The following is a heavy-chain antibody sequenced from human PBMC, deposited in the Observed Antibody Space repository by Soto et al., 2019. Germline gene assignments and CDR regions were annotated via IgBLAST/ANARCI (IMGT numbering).Heavy chain of an antibody. V-gene: IGHV3-49*03. Sequence: GGSLRLSCTASGFTFGDYAMSWFRQAPGKGLEWVGFIRSKAYGGTTEYAASVKGRFTISRDDSKSIAYLQMNGLKTEDTAVYYCTRDPQRRDGYNGHYFDYWGQGTLVTVSS. CDR2: IRSKAYGGTT. J-gene: IGHJ4*02. CDR1: GFTFGDYA. D-gene: IGHD5-12*01. CDR3: TRDPQRRDGYNGHYFDY.